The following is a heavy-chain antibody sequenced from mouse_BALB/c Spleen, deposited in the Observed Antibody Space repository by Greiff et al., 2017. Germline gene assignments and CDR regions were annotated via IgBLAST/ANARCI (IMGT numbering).Heavy chain of an antibody. CDR2: IYPGGGYT. Sequence: VQLQQSGAELVRPGPSVKISCKASGYTFTNYWLGWVKQRPGRGLEWNGDIYPGGGYTNYNNKFKGKATLTADTSSSTAYMQLSSLTSEDSAVYFCAGTAAVVARGFAYWGQGTLVTVSA. J-gene: IGHJ3*01. CDR3: AGTAAVVARGFAY. CDR1: GYTFTNYW. V-gene: IGHV1-63*02. D-gene: IGHD1-1*01.